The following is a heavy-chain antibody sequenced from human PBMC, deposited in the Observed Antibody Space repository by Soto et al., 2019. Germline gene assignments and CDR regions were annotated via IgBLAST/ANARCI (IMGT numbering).Heavy chain of an antibody. J-gene: IGHJ3*02. Sequence: PSVKVSCKASGYTFTSYYMHWVRQAPGQGLEWMGIINPSGGSTSYAQKFQGRVTMTRDTSTSTVYMELSSLRSEDTAVYYCARFRDYYGSGSYSAFDIWGQGTMVTVSS. V-gene: IGHV1-46*03. CDR1: GYTFTSYY. CDR3: ARFRDYYGSGSYSAFDI. CDR2: INPSGGST. D-gene: IGHD3-10*01.